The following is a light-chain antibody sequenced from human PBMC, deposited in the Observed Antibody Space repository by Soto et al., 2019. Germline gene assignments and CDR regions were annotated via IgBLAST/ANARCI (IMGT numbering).Light chain of an antibody. V-gene: IGKV1-39*01. CDR3: QQSYNTTPT. J-gene: IGKJ5*01. CDR2: DAS. Sequence: DIQMTQSPSSLSASVGDRVTITCRASQTIRTHLNWYQQKPGKAPKFLIYDASSLQSGVPSRFSGSGSGTDFTLTISSLQPEDFATYYCQQSYNTTPTFGPGTRLEIK. CDR1: QTIRTH.